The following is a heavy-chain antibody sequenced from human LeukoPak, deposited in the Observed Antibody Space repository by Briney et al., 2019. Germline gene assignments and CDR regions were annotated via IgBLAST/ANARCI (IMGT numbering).Heavy chain of an antibody. CDR2: IYPGDSDT. Sequence: GESLKISCKGSGYSFTSYWIGWVRQMPGKGLEWMAIIYPGDSDTRYSPSFQGHVTISADKSISTAYLQWSSLKASDTAMYYCASDPGIAAAPSDYWGQGTLVTVSS. CDR1: GYSFTSYW. J-gene: IGHJ4*02. V-gene: IGHV5-51*01. CDR3: ASDPGIAAAPSDY. D-gene: IGHD6-13*01.